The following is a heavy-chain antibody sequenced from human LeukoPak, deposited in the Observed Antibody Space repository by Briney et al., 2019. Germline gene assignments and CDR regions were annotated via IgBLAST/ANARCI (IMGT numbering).Heavy chain of an antibody. D-gene: IGHD5-24*01. Sequence: GRSLKLSCAASGFIFSSQWMGWVRQAPGKGLEWVANVNQGGTEKFYVASVKGRFTISKDNAKNSLYLQMNSLRAEDTAVYYCTSANYGPAYWGQGTLVTVSS. CDR2: VNQGGTEK. CDR1: GFIFSSQW. CDR3: TSANYGPAY. V-gene: IGHV3-7*01. J-gene: IGHJ4*02.